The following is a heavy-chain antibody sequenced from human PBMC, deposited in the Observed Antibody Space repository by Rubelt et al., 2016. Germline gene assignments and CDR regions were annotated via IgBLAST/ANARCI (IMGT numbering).Heavy chain of an antibody. CDR1: GFSLSTSGVG. V-gene: IGHV2-5*02. CDR3: ARALDYYDSSGNFDY. Sequence: QITLKESGPTLVKPTQTLTLTCTFSGFSLSTSGVGVGWIRQPPGKALEWLTLIYWDDDKRYSPSLKSRLTITKDASKNQVVLTMTNMDPVDTATYYCARALDYYDSSGNFDYWGQGTLVTVSS. D-gene: IGHD3-22*01. J-gene: IGHJ4*02. CDR2: IYWDDDK.